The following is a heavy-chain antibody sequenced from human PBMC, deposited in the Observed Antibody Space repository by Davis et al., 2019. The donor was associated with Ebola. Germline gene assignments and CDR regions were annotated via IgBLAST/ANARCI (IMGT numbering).Heavy chain of an antibody. J-gene: IGHJ4*02. CDR3: AASAGTVGKFDF. CDR1: GFTFSSSG. CDR2: IVVGSGNS. D-gene: IGHD1-14*01. V-gene: IGHV1-58*02. Sequence: SVKVSCKASGFTFSSSGMQWVRQARGQRLEWIGGIVVGSGNSNYAQKFRERLTMTRDMSTSTAYMELSSLRFEDTAVYYCAASAGTVGKFDFWGQGTLVTVSS.